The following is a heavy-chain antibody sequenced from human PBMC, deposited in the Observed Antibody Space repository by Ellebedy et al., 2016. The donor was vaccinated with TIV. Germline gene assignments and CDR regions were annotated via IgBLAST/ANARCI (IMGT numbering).Heavy chain of an antibody. J-gene: IGHJ5*02. D-gene: IGHD3-22*01. CDR2: ISGSGGST. CDR3: AKDSSGYFNWFDP. Sequence: GGSLRLSCAASGFTFSSYAMTWVRQAPGEGLEWVSAISGSGGSTYYADSVKGRFTISRDNSKNTLYLQMNSLRVEDTAVYYCAKDSSGYFNWFDPWGQGTLVTVSS. CDR1: GFTFSSYA. V-gene: IGHV3-23*01.